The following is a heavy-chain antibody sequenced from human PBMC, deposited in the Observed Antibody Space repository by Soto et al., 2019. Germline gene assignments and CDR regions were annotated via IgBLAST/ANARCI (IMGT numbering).Heavy chain of an antibody. J-gene: IGHJ4*02. CDR3: AHGISMNLGQQLVLWFDY. Sequence: SGPTLVNPTQTLTLTCTFSGFSPSTSGVGVGWIRQPPGKALEGLALLYWDDDKRYSPSLKSRLTITKDTSKNQVVLTMTNMDPVDTATYYCAHGISMNLGQQLVLWFDYWGQGTLVTVSS. V-gene: IGHV2-5*02. CDR2: LYWDDDK. D-gene: IGHD6-13*01. CDR1: GFSPSTSGVG.